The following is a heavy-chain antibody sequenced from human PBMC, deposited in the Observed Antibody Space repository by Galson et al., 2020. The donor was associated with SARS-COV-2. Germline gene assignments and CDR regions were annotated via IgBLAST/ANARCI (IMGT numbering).Heavy chain of an antibody. D-gene: IGHD3-10*01. V-gene: IGHV5-51*01. Sequence: HGESLKISCKGSGYSLTSKWIGWVRQKPGKGLEWMGIIYLGDSDTRYSPSFQGQVTISADKSITTVYLRWSSLKASDNAMYYCARGFGDTVDAFDIWGQGTMVTVSS. J-gene: IGHJ3*02. CDR2: IYLGDSDT. CDR1: GYSLTSKW. CDR3: ARGFGDTVDAFDI.